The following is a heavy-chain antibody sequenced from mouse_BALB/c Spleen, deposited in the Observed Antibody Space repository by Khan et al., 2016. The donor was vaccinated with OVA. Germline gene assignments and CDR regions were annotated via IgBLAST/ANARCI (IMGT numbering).Heavy chain of an antibody. Sequence: QVQLKESGAELMKSGASVKISCKATGYNFSSYWIEWVKQRPGHGLEWIGEILPGSGRNNYNEKFKGKATLTADTSSNTAYMQLSNLTSDDSAFYYCARGNYYGSSSLFSYWGQGTLVTVSA. CDR3: ARGNYYGSSSLFSY. J-gene: IGHJ3*01. CDR2: ILPGSGRN. D-gene: IGHD1-1*01. CDR1: GYNFSSYW. V-gene: IGHV1-9*01.